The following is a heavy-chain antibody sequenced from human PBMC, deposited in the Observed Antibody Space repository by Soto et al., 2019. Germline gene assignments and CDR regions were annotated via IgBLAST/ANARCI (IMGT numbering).Heavy chain of an antibody. D-gene: IGHD2-2*01. Sequence: QVQLQESGPGLVKPSQTLSLTCTVSGGSISSGGYYWSWIRQHPGKGLEWIGYIYYSGSTYYNPSLKSRVTISVDTSKNQFSLKLSSVTAADTAVYYCARVKIVVVPAAQYYFDYWGQGTLVTVSS. V-gene: IGHV4-31*03. CDR2: IYYSGST. CDR1: GGSISSGGYY. J-gene: IGHJ4*02. CDR3: ARVKIVVVPAAQYYFDY.